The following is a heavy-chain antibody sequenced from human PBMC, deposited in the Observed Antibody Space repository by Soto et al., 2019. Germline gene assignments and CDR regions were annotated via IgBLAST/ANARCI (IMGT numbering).Heavy chain of an antibody. J-gene: IGHJ5*02. CDR3: ARSSGSTWPRVWFDP. CDR2: IYYSGNT. Sequence: SETLSLTCTVSGDSLSSSSYFWGWIRQPPGKGLEWIGSIYYSGNTYYNPSLKSRVTISVDTSKNQFSLKLSSVTAADTAVYYCARSSGSTWPRVWFDPWGQGTLVTVSS. CDR1: GDSLSSSSYF. D-gene: IGHD6-13*01. V-gene: IGHV4-39*01.